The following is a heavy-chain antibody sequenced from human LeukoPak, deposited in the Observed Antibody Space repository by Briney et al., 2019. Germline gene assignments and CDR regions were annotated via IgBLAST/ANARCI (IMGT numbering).Heavy chain of an antibody. D-gene: IGHD4-17*01. CDR3: ETVELLYGDYVFRC. Sequence: SVKVSCKASGGTFSSYAISWVRQAPGQGLEWMGGIIPIFGTANYAQKFQGRVTITADESTSTAYMELSSLRSEDTAVYYCETVELLYGDYVFRCWGQGTLVTVSS. V-gene: IGHV1-69*13. CDR1: GGTFSSYA. CDR2: IIPIFGTA. J-gene: IGHJ4*02.